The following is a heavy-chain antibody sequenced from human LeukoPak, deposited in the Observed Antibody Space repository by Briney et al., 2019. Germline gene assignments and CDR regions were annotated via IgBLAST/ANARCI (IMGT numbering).Heavy chain of an antibody. CDR1: GGSFSGYY. CDR2: INHSGST. CDR3: ARGTGVRYFDWLLYTGYYFDY. V-gene: IGHV4-34*01. Sequence: SETLSLTCAVYGGSFSGYYWSWIRQPPGKGLEWLGEINHSGSTNYNPSLKSRVTISVDTSKNQFSLKLSSVTAADTAVYYCARGTGVRYFDWLLYTGYYFDYWGQGTLVTVSS. D-gene: IGHD3-9*01. J-gene: IGHJ4*02.